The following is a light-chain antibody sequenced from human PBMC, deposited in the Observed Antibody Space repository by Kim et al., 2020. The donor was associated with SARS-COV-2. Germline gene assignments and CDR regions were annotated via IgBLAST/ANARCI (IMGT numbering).Light chain of an antibody. CDR3: QSYDSSLNSYV. Sequence: QSVLTQPPSVSGAPGQRVTISCTGTFSNIGAGYDVHWYQQVPGAAPKLLIYGHTNRPSGVPDRFSGSKSDTSASLAITGLQAEDEADYYWQSYDSSLNSYVFGTGTKVTVL. CDR1: FSNIGAGYD. V-gene: IGLV1-40*01. J-gene: IGLJ1*01. CDR2: GHT.